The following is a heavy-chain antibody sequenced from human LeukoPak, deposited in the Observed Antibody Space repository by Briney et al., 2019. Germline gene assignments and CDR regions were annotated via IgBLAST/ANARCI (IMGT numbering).Heavy chain of an antibody. Sequence: GGSLRLSCAASGFTFISYWMTWVRQAPGKGLEWVANINQDGSEKYYVDSVKGRFTVSRDNAKNSLYLQMNSLRPEDTSVYYCARTDSSWYLGAFDIRGQGTMVTVSS. J-gene: IGHJ3*02. CDR2: INQDGSEK. CDR1: GFTFISYW. V-gene: IGHV3-7*04. CDR3: ARTDSSWYLGAFDI. D-gene: IGHD6-13*01.